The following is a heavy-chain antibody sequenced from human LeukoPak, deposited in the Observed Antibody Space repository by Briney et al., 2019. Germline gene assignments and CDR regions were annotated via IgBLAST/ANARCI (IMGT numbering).Heavy chain of an antibody. Sequence: ASVKVSCTGSGYTFTSYGITWERQAPGQGLEWMGWISAYNGNTNYAQKLQGRVTLTTDTSTSTAYTVLRSLRSDDTAVYYCSGGRGLIEIWLGVEYWGQGTLVTVSS. J-gene: IGHJ4*02. CDR1: GYTFTSYG. CDR3: SGGRGLIEIWLGVEY. CDR2: ISAYNGNT. V-gene: IGHV1-18*01. D-gene: IGHD3-10*01.